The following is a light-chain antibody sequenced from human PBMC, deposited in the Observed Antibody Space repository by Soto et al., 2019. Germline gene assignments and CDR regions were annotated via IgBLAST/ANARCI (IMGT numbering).Light chain of an antibody. CDR3: QQHNNWPIT. V-gene: IGKV3D-15*01. J-gene: IGKJ5*01. CDR2: GAS. CDR1: QTVSSD. Sequence: EKVMTQSPATLSVSPGRSGTRSCSPSQTVSSDLARYQQKPRQAPPLLIYGASTRASDTPARFSGSGSVTEFALTISSLQSEDFAVYYCQQHNNWPITFGQGTRLEIK.